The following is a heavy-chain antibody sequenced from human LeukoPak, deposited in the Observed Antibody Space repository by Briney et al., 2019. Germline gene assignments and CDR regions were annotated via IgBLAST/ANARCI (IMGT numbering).Heavy chain of an antibody. D-gene: IGHD3-10*01. J-gene: IGHJ4*02. CDR2: ISYEGSNK. V-gene: IGHV3-30*18. Sequence: AVSLRLSCAASGFTFRNYAMHWVRQAPGKGLEWVGDISYEGSNKYYADSVKGRFTISRDNSKNTLYLQMNSLRTEDTAVYYCAKDTYDFGSGTYPPDYWGQGTLVTVSS. CDR3: AKDTYDFGSGTYPPDY. CDR1: GFTFRNYA.